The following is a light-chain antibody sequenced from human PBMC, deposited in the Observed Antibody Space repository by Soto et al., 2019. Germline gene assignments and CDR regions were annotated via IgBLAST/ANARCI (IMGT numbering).Light chain of an antibody. V-gene: IGKV3-20*01. CDR2: DAS. J-gene: IGKJ1*01. Sequence: EIVLTQSPGTLSLSPGERATLACRASQSISSTYLTWYHQKPGQAPRLLIYDASRRATGIPDRFSGSGSGTDFSLTISRLEPEDFAVYYCQHYDSARWTFGLGTKVDIK. CDR1: QSISSTY. CDR3: QHYDSARWT.